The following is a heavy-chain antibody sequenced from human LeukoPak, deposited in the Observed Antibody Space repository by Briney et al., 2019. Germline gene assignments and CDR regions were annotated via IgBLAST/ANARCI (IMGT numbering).Heavy chain of an antibody. CDR3: TSAGITDYYDSSGYYYEGWFDP. D-gene: IGHD3-22*01. CDR1: GFTFRSYS. Sequence: GGSLRLSCTASGFTFRSYSMNWVRQAPGKGLEWVSYISSSSSTIYYADSVRGRFTISRDNAKNSLYLQMNSLKTEDTAVYYCTSAGITDYYDSSGYYYEGWFDPWGQGTLVTVSS. CDR2: ISSSSSTI. J-gene: IGHJ5*02. V-gene: IGHV3-48*01.